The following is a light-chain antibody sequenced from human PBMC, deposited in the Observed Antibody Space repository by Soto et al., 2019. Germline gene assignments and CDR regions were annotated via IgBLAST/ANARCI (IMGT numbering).Light chain of an antibody. Sequence: QSALTQPPSASGSPGQSVTISCTGTSTDVAGYNYVSWYQHHPGKAPKLMIYEVSKRPSGVPDRFSGSKSGNTASLTVSGLQAEDEADYYCSSYAGNNNLVFGGGTQLTVL. J-gene: IGLJ2*01. CDR1: STDVAGYNY. V-gene: IGLV2-8*01. CDR3: SSYAGNNNLV. CDR2: EVS.